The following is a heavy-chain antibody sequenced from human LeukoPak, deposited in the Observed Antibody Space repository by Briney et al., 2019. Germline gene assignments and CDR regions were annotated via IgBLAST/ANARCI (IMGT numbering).Heavy chain of an antibody. CDR2: IYPGDSDT. D-gene: IGHD2-15*01. V-gene: IGHV5-51*01. CDR3: ARPQPIHGYCSGGSCYDY. Sequence: GESLKIPCKGSGYSFTSYWIGWVRQMPGKGLEWMGIIYPGDSDTRYSPSFQGQVTISADKSISTAYLQWSSLKASDTAMYYCARPQPIHGYCSGGSCYDYWGQGTLVTVSS. J-gene: IGHJ4*02. CDR1: GYSFTSYW.